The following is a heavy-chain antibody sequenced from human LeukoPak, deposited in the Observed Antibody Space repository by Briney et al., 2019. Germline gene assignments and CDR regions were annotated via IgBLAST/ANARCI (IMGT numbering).Heavy chain of an antibody. V-gene: IGHV1-46*01. D-gene: IGHD3-22*01. J-gene: IGHJ4*02. CDR1: GYTFTSYY. CDR3: ARRRQKYYYDSSGFDY. CDR2: TNPSGGST. Sequence: ASVKVSCKASGYTFTSYYMHWVRQAPGQGLEWMGITNPSGGSTSYAQKFRGRVTMTRDTSTSTVYMELSSLRSEDTAVYYCARRRQKYYYDSSGFDYWGQGTLVTVSS.